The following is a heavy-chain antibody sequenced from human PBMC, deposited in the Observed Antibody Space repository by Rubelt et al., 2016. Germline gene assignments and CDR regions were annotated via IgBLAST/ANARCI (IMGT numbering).Heavy chain of an antibody. V-gene: IGHV1-18*01. CDR3: RRIWGSYIDY. D-gene: IGHD3-16*01. Sequence: QVQLVQSGAEVKKPGASVKVSCKASGYTFTSYGISWVRQAPGQGLEWMGLISAYNGNTNYAQKLLGRVTRTPETLTTPADMGRGSLRSEDTAVYYGRRIWGSYIDYWGQGTLVTVSS. CDR2: ISAYNGNT. J-gene: IGHJ4*02. CDR1: GYTFTSYG.